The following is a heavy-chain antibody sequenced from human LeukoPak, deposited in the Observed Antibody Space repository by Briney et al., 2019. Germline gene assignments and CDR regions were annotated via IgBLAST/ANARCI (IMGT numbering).Heavy chain of an antibody. CDR2: IIPILGIA. CDR3: ARDVYYFDY. V-gene: IGHV1-69*04. CDR1: GYTFTNYG. J-gene: IGHJ4*02. D-gene: IGHD3-16*01. Sequence: ASVKVSCKASGYTFTNYGISWVRQAPGQGLEWMGRIIPILGIANYAQKFQGRVTITADKSTSTAYMELSSLRSEDTAVYYCARDVYYFDYWGQGTLVTVSS.